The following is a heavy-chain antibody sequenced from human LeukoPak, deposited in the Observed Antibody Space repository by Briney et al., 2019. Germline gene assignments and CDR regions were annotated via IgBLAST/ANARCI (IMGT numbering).Heavy chain of an antibody. J-gene: IGHJ3*02. Sequence: ASVKVSCKASGYTFTSYDINWVRQATGQGLEWMGWMNPNSGNTGYAQKFQGRFTMTRNTSISTAYMELSSLRSEDTAVYYCARGRNRDGYNWYAFDIWGQGTMVTVSS. CDR1: GYTFTSYD. CDR2: MNPNSGNT. CDR3: ARGRNRDGYNWYAFDI. D-gene: IGHD5-24*01. V-gene: IGHV1-8*01.